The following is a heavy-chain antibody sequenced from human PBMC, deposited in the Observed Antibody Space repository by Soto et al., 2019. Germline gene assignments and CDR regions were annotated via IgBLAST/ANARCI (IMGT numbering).Heavy chain of an antibody. CDR1: GFTFSSYG. V-gene: IGHV3-30*18. CDR3: AKAPGTTAKMAHDY. CDR2: ISYDGSNK. J-gene: IGHJ4*02. Sequence: PRGSLRLSCAASGFTFSSYGMHWVRQAPGKGLEWVAVISYDGSNKYYADSVKGRFTISRDNSKNTLYLQMNSLRAEDTAVYYCAKAPGTTAKMAHDYWGQGTLVTVSS. D-gene: IGHD1-1*01.